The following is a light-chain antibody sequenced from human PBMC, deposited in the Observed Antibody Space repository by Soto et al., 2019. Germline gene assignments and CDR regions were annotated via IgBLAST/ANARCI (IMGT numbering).Light chain of an antibody. CDR3: QQYNSYSYT. CDR2: DAS. V-gene: IGKV1-5*01. Sequence: DIQMTQSPSTLSASVGDRVTITCRASQSISSWLAWYQQKPGQAPKLLIYDASSLESGVPSRFSGSGSGTEFTLTISSLQPDDFVTYYCQQYNSYSYTFGQGTKLEIK. J-gene: IGKJ2*01. CDR1: QSISSW.